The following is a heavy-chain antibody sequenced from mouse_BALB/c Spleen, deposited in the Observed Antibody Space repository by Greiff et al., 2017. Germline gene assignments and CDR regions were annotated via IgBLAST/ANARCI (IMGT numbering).Heavy chain of an antibody. D-gene: IGHD1-1*01. CDR2: INSNGGST. J-gene: IGHJ1*01. CDR3: AGSRYYGYWYFDV. V-gene: IGHV5-6-2*01. Sequence: EVHLVESGGGLVKLGGSLKLSCAASGFTFSSYDMSWVRQTPEKRLELVAAINSNGGSTYYPDTVKGRFTISRDNAKTTLYLQMSSLKSEDTALYYCAGSRYYGYWYFDVWGAGTTLTVSS. CDR1: GFTFSSYD.